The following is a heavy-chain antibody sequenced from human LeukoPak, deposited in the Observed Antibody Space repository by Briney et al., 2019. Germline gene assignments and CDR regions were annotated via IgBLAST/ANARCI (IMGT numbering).Heavy chain of an antibody. J-gene: IGHJ4*02. V-gene: IGHV3-9*01. Sequence: GRSLRLSCAAPGFTFDDYAMHWVRQAPGKGLEWVSGISWNSGSIGYADSVKGRFTISRDNAKNSLYLQMNSLRAEDTALYYCAKDLGTDSSGWTYYFDYWGQGTLVTVSS. CDR2: ISWNSGSI. CDR3: AKDLGTDSSGWTYYFDY. CDR1: GFTFDDYA. D-gene: IGHD6-19*01.